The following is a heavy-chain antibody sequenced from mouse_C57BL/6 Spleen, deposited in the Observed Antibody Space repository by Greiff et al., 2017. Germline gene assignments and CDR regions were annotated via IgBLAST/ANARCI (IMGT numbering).Heavy chain of an antibody. V-gene: IGHV1-74*01. D-gene: IGHD3-2*02. CDR2: IHPSDSAT. CDR1: GYTFTSYW. J-gene: IGHJ4*01. Sequence: VQLQQPGAELVKPGASVKVSCKASGYTFTSYWMHWVKQRPGQGLEWIGRIHPSDSATNYNQKFKGKATLTVDNSSSTAYMPLSSLTYEDSAVYCCAIGGQATPYDYAMCYWGPRNSVTVSS. CDR3: AIGGQATPYDYAMCY.